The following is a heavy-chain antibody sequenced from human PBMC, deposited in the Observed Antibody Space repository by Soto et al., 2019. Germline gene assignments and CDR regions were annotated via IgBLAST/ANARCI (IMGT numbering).Heavy chain of an antibody. V-gene: IGHV3-53*01. CDR1: GFSVTTNY. J-gene: IGHJ6*02. Sequence: PGGSLRLSCLASGFSVTTNYIIWVRQPPGKGLEWVSTTFTGGSTHYADSVKGRFSISRDNSKNTVYLQMNNLRVEDTAVYYCAKKPPSSIQGWAFGMDVWGQGTTVTSP. CDR2: TFTGGST. CDR3: AKKPPSSIQGWAFGMDV. D-gene: IGHD1-26*01.